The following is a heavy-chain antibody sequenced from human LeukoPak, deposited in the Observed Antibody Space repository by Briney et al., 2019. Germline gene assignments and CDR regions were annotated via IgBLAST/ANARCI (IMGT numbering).Heavy chain of an antibody. CDR2: INHSGST. CDR1: GVSFSGYY. V-gene: IGHV4-34*01. Sequence: PSETLSLTCAVYGVSFSGYYWSWIRQPPGKGLEWIGEINHSGSTNYNPSLKSRVAISVDTSKNQFSLKLSSVTAADTAVYYCAVEYSSSSSMIYWGQGTLVTVSS. D-gene: IGHD6-6*01. J-gene: IGHJ4*02. CDR3: AVEYSSSSSMIY.